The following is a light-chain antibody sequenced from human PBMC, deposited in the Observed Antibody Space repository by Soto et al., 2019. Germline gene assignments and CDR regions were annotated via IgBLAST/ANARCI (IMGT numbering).Light chain of an antibody. V-gene: IGLV2-14*03. CDR3: ISYTSSSTHV. CDR1: NSDVGTYNF. J-gene: IGLJ1*01. Sequence: QSALTQPASVSGSPGQSITISCTGTNSDVGTYNFVSWYQQHPGKLPKLMIFDVSRRPSGVSDRFSGSKSGNTASLTISGLQADYEGDYYCISYTSSSTHVFGSGTKLTV. CDR2: DVS.